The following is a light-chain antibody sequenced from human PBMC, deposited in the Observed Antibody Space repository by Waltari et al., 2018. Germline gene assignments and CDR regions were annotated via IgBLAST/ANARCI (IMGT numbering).Light chain of an antibody. V-gene: IGKV3-20*01. CDR1: LSVSSTY. CDR3: QQFWT. J-gene: IGKJ1*01. CDR2: GAS. Sequence: EIVLTQSPGTLSLSPGERATLSCRASLSVSSTYLAWYQQKPGQAPRLLIYGASSRATGIPDRLSGSGSGTDFTLTISRLEPEDSAVYYCQQFWTFGQGTKVEIK.